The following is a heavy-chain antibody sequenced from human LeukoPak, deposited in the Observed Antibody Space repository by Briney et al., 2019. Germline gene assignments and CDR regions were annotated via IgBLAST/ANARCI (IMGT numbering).Heavy chain of an antibody. J-gene: IGHJ5*02. CDR2: LYSGGST. V-gene: IGHV3-66*01. Sequence: GGSLTLSCAASGFTVSSNYMSWVRQAPGKGLEWVSVLYSGGSTYYADSVQGRFTISRDNSKNTVYLQMNSLRAEDTAVYYCGRDPSGSGANWFDPWGQGTLVTVSS. CDR3: GRDPSGSGANWFDP. CDR1: GFTVSSNY. D-gene: IGHD3-10*01.